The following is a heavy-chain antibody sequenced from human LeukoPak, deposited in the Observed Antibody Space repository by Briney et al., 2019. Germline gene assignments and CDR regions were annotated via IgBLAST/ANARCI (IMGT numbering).Heavy chain of an antibody. CDR2: IYTSGST. CDR3: ARGSGWSIAFDI. J-gene: IGHJ3*02. CDR1: GGFISSSSYY. D-gene: IGHD6-19*01. Sequence: PSETLSLTCTLSGGFISSSSYYWGWIRQPPGKGLEWIGDIYTSGSTNYNPSLRSRVTMSVDTSKNQFSLKLSSVTAADTAVYYCARGSGWSIAFDIWGQGTMVTVSS. V-gene: IGHV4-61*05.